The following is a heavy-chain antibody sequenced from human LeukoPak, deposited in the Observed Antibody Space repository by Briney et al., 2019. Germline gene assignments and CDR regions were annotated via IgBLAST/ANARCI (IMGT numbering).Heavy chain of an antibody. Sequence: ASVKVSCKASVYTLNNYVFSWVRQAPGQGLEWMGWISGYNDDRKYAQKFQGRVTVTTDTSTSTAYMELRSLRPDDTAMYYCARDRYYYGSGSYFLFDWWGQGTLATVSS. D-gene: IGHD3-10*01. CDR3: ARDRYYYGSGSYFLFDW. CDR1: VYTLNNYV. CDR2: ISGYNDDR. V-gene: IGHV1-18*01. J-gene: IGHJ4*02.